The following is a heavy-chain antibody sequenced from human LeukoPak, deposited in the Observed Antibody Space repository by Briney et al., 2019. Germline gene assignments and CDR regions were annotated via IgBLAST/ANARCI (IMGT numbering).Heavy chain of an antibody. CDR1: GFTFSSYA. CDR2: ISYDGSNK. J-gene: IGHJ4*02. CDR3: ARDPSSGSTGYFDY. D-gene: IGHD1-26*01. Sequence: GGSLRLSCAASGFTFSSYAMHWVRQAPGKGLEWVALISYDGSNKYYADSVKGRFTISRDNSKSTLYLQINSLRAEDTAVYYCARDPSSGSTGYFDYWGQGTLVTVSS. V-gene: IGHV3-30*04.